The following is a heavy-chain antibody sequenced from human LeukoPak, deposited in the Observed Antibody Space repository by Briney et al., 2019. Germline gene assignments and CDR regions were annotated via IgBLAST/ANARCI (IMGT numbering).Heavy chain of an antibody. Sequence: PGGSLRLSCAASGFTFSSYAMHWVRQAPGKGLEWVAVISYDGSNKYYADSVKGRFTISRDNSKNTLYLQMNSLRAEDTAVYYCARAPREGRYYGAFDIWGQGTMVTVSS. D-gene: IGHD3-22*01. CDR1: GFTFSSYA. CDR2: ISYDGSNK. V-gene: IGHV3-30-3*01. J-gene: IGHJ3*02. CDR3: ARAPREGRYYGAFDI.